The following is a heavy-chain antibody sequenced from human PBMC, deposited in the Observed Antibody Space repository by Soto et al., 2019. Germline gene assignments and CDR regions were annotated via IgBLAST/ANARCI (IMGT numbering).Heavy chain of an antibody. CDR1: GYSFTDYD. CDR3: SRGDSTDFCNGVSSFFYNHAMDV. V-gene: IGHV1-2*04. J-gene: IGHJ6*01. Sequence: ASVKVSCKASGYSFTDYDIHWVRQAPGQGLEWLGRINPKSGGTSTAQRLQGWVTMTTDTSIGTASMELTRLTSDDTAIYYCSRGDSTDFCNGVSSFFYNHAMDVWGQGTTVTVSS. CDR2: INPKSGGT. D-gene: IGHD3-3*01.